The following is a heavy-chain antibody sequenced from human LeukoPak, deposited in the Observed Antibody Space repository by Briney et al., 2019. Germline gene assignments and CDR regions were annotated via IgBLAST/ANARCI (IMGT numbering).Heavy chain of an antibody. CDR3: AKDSEGPNSGYSGIDY. CDR2: ISYDGSDK. CDR1: GFTFSSYG. D-gene: IGHD3-22*01. V-gene: IGHV3-30*18. Sequence: GGSLRLSCAASGFTFSSYGIHWVRRAPGKGLEWVALISYDGSDKYYADSVKGRFTISRDNSKNTLYLQVNSLRAEDTAVYYCAKDSEGPNSGYSGIDYWGQGTLVTVSS. J-gene: IGHJ4*02.